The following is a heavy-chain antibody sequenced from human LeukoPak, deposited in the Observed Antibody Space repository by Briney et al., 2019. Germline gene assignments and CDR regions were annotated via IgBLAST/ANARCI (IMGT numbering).Heavy chain of an antibody. Sequence: SETLSLTCTVSGGSSNNYYWSWIRQSAGKGLEWIGRIYTSGSTNYNPSLKSRVSVSVDTSKNQFSLRLRSVTAADTAVYYCARESGYYYDTSGYTFDYWGQGILVTVSS. CDR2: IYTSGST. J-gene: IGHJ4*02. D-gene: IGHD3-22*01. V-gene: IGHV4-4*07. CDR1: GGSSNNYY. CDR3: ARESGYYYDTSGYTFDY.